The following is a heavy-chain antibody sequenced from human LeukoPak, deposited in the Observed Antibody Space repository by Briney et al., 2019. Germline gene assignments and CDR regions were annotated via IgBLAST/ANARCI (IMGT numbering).Heavy chain of an antibody. CDR3: AREERDGYNYYWYFDL. V-gene: IGHV3-21*01. Sequence: GGSLRLSCTASGFTFSSYEMNWVRQAPGKGLEWVSSISSSSIYIYYADSVKGRFTISRDNAKNSLYLQISSLRAEDTAMYYRAREERDGYNYYWYFDLWGRGTLVTVSS. J-gene: IGHJ2*01. D-gene: IGHD5-24*01. CDR2: ISSSSIYI. CDR1: GFTFSSYE.